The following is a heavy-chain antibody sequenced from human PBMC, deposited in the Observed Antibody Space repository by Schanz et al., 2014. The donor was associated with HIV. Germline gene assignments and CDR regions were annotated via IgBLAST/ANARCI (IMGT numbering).Heavy chain of an antibody. CDR2: ISYDGRNK. J-gene: IGHJ3*01. CDR3: ARDPYCRTTSCYSTAFDL. CDR1: GFTFYTYA. V-gene: IGHV3-30*03. D-gene: IGHD2-2*01. Sequence: VQLLESGGGLVQPGKSLRLSCAASGFTFYTYAMTWVRQAPGKGLEWVAVISYDGRNKYYADSVRGRFTVSRDNAKNFLYLQMDSLRAEDTALYYCARDPYCRTTSCYSTAFDLWGQGTLVTVSS.